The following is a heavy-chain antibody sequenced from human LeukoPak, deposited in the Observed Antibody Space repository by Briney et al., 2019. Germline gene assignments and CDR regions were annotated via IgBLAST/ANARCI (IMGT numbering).Heavy chain of an antibody. CDR3: ARGGQNFDFWRFDY. CDR1: GFTFNDHA. Sequence: PGGSLRLSRAGSGFTFNDHAMSWVRQAPGKGLEWVSSISGSGGSTYYADYVKGRSTISRDNSKKVVYFEMNSLRGEDTAVYFCARGGQNFDFWRFDYWGQGTLAVVSS. CDR2: ISGSGGST. J-gene: IGHJ4*02. V-gene: IGHV3-23*01. D-gene: IGHD3-3*01.